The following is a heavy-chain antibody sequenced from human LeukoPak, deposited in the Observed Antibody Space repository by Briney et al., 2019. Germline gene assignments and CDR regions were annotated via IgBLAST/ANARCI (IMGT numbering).Heavy chain of an antibody. D-gene: IGHD3-10*01. J-gene: IGHJ5*02. Sequence: ASVKVSCKASGYTFYNYGISWVRQAPGQRLEWMGWINAGNGNTKYSQKFQGRVTITRDTSASTAYMELSSLGSEDTAVYYCARAPRPSLWFGELRDNWFDPWGQGTLVTVSS. CDR1: GYTFYNYG. CDR2: INAGNGNT. V-gene: IGHV1-3*01. CDR3: ARAPRPSLWFGELRDNWFDP.